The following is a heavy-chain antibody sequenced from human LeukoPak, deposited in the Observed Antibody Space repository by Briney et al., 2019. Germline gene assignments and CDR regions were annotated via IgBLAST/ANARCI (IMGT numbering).Heavy chain of an antibody. CDR1: GYSFATYW. D-gene: IGHD2-2*03. Sequence: MLGESLKISCKGSGYSFATYWIAWVRQMPGKGLEWMGIIYPDESNIRYSPSFQGQVTISADKSISTAYLQWSSLKASDTAIYYCARLPSRGYSSSFEYSGQGTLVTVSS. CDR3: ARLPSRGYSSSFEY. V-gene: IGHV5-51*01. J-gene: IGHJ4*02. CDR2: IYPDESNI.